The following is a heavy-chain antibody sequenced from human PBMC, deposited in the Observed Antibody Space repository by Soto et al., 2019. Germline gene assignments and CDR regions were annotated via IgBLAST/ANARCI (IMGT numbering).Heavy chain of an antibody. V-gene: IGHV3-30*18. CDR3: AKDVTTGYSSGFGR. Sequence: QVQLVESGGGVVQPGRSLRLSCAASGFTFSSYGMHWVRQAPGKGLEWVAVISDDGSNKYYADSVKGRFTISRDNSKNTLYLQMNSLRAEDTAVYYCAKDVTTGYSSGFGRWGQGTLVTVSS. J-gene: IGHJ4*02. CDR2: ISDDGSNK. CDR1: GFTFSSYG. D-gene: IGHD6-19*01.